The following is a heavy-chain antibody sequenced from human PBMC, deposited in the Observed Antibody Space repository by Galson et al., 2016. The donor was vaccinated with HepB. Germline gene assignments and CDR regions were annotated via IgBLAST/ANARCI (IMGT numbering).Heavy chain of an antibody. Sequence: SLRLSCAASGFTFSNCGMHWVRQAPGKGLEWVAVVSYDGSNKYYADSVKGRFTISRDNSQNTLYLQMNSLSAEDTAVYYCAKADKRQGDYLDYWGQGTLVTVSS. J-gene: IGHJ4*02. V-gene: IGHV3-30*18. D-gene: IGHD6-25*01. CDR2: VSYDGSNK. CDR1: GFTFSNCG. CDR3: AKADKRQGDYLDY.